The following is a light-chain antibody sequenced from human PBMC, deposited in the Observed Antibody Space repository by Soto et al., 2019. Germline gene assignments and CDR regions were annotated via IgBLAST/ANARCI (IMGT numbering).Light chain of an antibody. CDR1: RSDVGAYNY. V-gene: IGLV2-14*01. Sequence: QSVLTQHASVSGSPGQSIAISCTGTRSDVGAYNYASWYQQHPGKAPKLMISEVTNRPSGVSDRFSGSKSGNTASLTISGLQAEDEADYYCSSFTSRFTFVFGTGTKVTVL. CDR3: SSFTSRFTFV. J-gene: IGLJ1*01. CDR2: EVT.